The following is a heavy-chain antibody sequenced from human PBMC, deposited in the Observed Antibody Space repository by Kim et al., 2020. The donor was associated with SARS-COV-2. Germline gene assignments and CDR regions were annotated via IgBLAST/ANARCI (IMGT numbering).Heavy chain of an antibody. CDR3: ARCDCSGGSCLEGAYYYYDMDV. CDR2: IIPIFGTA. J-gene: IGHJ6*02. D-gene: IGHD2-15*01. CDR1: GGTFSSYA. V-gene: IGHV1-69*13. Sequence: SVKISCKASGGTFSSYAISWVRQAPGQGLEWMGGIIPIFGTANYAQKFQGRVTITADESTSTAYMELSSLRSEDTAVYYCARCDCSGGSCLEGAYYYYDMDVWGQGTTVTVSS.